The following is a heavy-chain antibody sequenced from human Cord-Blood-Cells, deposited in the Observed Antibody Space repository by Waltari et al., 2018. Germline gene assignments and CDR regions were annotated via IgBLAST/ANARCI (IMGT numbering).Heavy chain of an antibody. CDR1: GGSFSGYY. CDR2: IKHSGST. J-gene: IGHJ4*02. D-gene: IGHD3-22*01. Sequence: QVQLQQWGAGLLKPSETLSLTCAVYGGSFSGYYWSWIRQPPGKGLEWIGEIKHSGSTNYNPSLKSRVTISVDTSKNQFSLKLSSVTAADTAVYYCASTLYDSSGYYYDYWGQGTLVTVSS. V-gene: IGHV4-34*01. CDR3: ASTLYDSSGYYYDY.